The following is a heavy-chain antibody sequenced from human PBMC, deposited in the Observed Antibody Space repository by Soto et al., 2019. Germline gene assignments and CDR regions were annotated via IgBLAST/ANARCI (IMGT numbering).Heavy chain of an antibody. V-gene: IGHV3-53*01. D-gene: IGHD3-16*01. CDR1: GFTVSSNY. CDR3: AKSAGSNAYYPNDY. Sequence: GGSLRLSCAASGFTVSSNYMSWVRQAPEKGLEWVSVIDSGVSTYYADSVKGRFTISRDNSKNTLYLQMNSLRAEDAAVYYCAKSAGSNAYYPNDYWGQGTLVTVSS. J-gene: IGHJ4*02. CDR2: IDSGVST.